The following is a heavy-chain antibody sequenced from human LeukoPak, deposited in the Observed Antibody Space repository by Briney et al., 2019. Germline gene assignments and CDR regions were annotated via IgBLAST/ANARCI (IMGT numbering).Heavy chain of an antibody. CDR3: AKDTGATGNNWFDP. CDR2: MNPNSGNT. V-gene: IGHV1-8*03. J-gene: IGHJ5*02. Sequence: ASVKVSCKASGYTFTSYDINWVRQATGQGLEWMGWMNPNSGNTGYAQKFQGRVTITRNTSISTAYMELSSLRTEDTALYYCAKDTGATGNNWFDPWGQGTLVTVSS. CDR1: GYTFTSYD. D-gene: IGHD1-1*01.